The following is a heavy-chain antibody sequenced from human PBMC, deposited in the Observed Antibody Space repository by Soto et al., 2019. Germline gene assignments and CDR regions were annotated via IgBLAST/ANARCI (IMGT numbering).Heavy chain of an antibody. CDR1: GGSISSSSYY. CDR2: IYYSGST. Sequence: SETLSLTCTVSGGSISSSSYYWGWIRQPPGKGLEWIGSIYYSGSTYYNPSLRSRVTISVDTSKNQFSLKLSSVTAADTAVYYCARVGMFYGMDVWGQGTTVTVSS. D-gene: IGHD3-10*02. J-gene: IGHJ6*02. V-gene: IGHV4-39*01. CDR3: ARVGMFYGMDV.